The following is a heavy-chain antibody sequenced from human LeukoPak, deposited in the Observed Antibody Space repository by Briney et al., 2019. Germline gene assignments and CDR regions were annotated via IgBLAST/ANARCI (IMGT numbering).Heavy chain of an antibody. CDR2: IYYSGST. Sequence: SETLSLTCTVSGGSISSSGYYWGWIRQPPGKGLEWIGSIYYSGSTYYNPSLKSRVTISVDTSKNQFSLKLSSVTAADTAVYYCARAPVVPAAIPVWFDPWGQGTLVTVSS. CDR1: GGSISSSGYY. J-gene: IGHJ5*02. V-gene: IGHV4-39*07. CDR3: ARAPVVPAAIPVWFDP. D-gene: IGHD2-2*02.